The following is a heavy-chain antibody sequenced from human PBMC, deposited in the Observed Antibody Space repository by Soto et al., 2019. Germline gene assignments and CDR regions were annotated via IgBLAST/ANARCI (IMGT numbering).Heavy chain of an antibody. CDR2: MSPNSGAT. Sequence: ASVKVSCKASGYTFTTYDINWVRQATGQGLEWMGWMSPNSGATGYAQKFQGRVTMTRDTSISTAYMELSSLRSDDTAVYYCARDRNILGWWTDDYWGQGTLVTVSS. CDR3: ARDRNILGWWTDDY. J-gene: IGHJ4*02. CDR1: GYTFTTYD. D-gene: IGHD2-21*01. V-gene: IGHV1-8*01.